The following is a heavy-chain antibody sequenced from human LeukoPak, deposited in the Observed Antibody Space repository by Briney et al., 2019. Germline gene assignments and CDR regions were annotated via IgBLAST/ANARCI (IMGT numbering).Heavy chain of an antibody. J-gene: IGHJ4*02. CDR2: VSPSSTTI. V-gene: IGHV3-48*01. D-gene: IGHD6-19*01. CDR1: GFTFSRYG. CDR3: AREHTPYGSGCTAAY. Sequence: GGSLRLSCAASGFTFSRYGLNWVRQAPGEGLECVSYVSPSSTTIYYADSVKGRFTISRDNAKNSLYLQMNSLRAEDTAVYYCAREHTPYGSGCTAAYWGQGTLVTVSS.